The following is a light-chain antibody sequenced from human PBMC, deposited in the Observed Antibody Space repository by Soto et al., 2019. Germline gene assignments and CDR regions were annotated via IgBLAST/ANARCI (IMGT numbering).Light chain of an antibody. CDR1: QFVSSF. CDR2: DVS. J-gene: IGKJ1*01. CDR3: QQYYISWS. V-gene: IGKV1-5*01. Sequence: DIQMTQSPSTLSASVGDRVTITCRASQFVSSFLCWYQQKPGKVPKLLIFDVSILASGVPSRFSGSGSGTEFTLTISSLQPEDFATYSCQQYYISWSFGQGTKVDIK.